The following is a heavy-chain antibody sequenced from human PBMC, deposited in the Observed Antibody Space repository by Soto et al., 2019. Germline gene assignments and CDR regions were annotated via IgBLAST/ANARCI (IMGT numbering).Heavy chain of an antibody. CDR1: GDSISTSNYY. CDR2: IFYSGGT. V-gene: IGHV4-39*01. J-gene: IGHJ4*02. D-gene: IGHD4-17*01. CDR3: ARRGGGDYLFDS. Sequence: QLLLQESGPGLVKPSETLSLTCTVSGDSISTSNYYWGWIRQPPGEGLEWIGHIFYSGGTYYNPSLKSRVTISVDTSKNPFSLKLNSIAAADTAVYFCARRGGGDYLFDSWGQGMLVTVSS.